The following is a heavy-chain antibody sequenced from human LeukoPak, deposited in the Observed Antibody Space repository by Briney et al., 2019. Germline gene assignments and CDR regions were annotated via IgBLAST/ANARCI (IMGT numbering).Heavy chain of an antibody. CDR3: AKDGREQWPVRTADY. Sequence: GGSLRLSCAASGFTFSSYGMHWVRQAPGKGLEWVAVISYDGSNKYYADSVKGRFTISRDNSKNTLYLQMNSLRAEDTAVYYCAKDGREQWPVRTADYWGQGTLVTVSS. CDR1: GFTFSSYG. J-gene: IGHJ4*02. V-gene: IGHV3-30*18. CDR2: ISYDGSNK. D-gene: IGHD6-19*01.